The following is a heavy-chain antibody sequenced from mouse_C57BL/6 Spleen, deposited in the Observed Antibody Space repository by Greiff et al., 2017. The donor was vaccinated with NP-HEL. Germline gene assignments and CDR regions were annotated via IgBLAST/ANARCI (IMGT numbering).Heavy chain of an antibody. V-gene: IGHV1-85*01. D-gene: IGHD2-4*01. CDR1: GYTFTSYD. CDR2: IYPRDGST. Sequence: VQLQQSGPELVKPGASVKLSCKASGYTFTSYDINWVKQRPGQGLEWIGWIYPRDGSTKYNEKFKGKATLTVDTSSSTAYMELHSLTSEDSAVYFCARGGYDYDERNWFAYWGQGTLVTVSA. CDR3: ARGGYDYDERNWFAY. J-gene: IGHJ3*01.